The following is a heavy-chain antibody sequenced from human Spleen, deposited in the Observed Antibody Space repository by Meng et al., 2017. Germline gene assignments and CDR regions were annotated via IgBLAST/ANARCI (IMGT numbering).Heavy chain of an antibody. Sequence: SETLSLTCGVYGGSFSDYYWSWIRQPPGKGLEWIGEISHSAGSKYSPSLKSRATISVDTSQNNLSLKLSSVTAADSAVYYCARGPTTMAHDFDYWGQGTLVTVSS. CDR3: ARGPTTMAHDFDY. CDR2: ISHSAGS. D-gene: IGHD4-11*01. V-gene: IGHV4-34*01. CDR1: GGSFSDYY. J-gene: IGHJ4*02.